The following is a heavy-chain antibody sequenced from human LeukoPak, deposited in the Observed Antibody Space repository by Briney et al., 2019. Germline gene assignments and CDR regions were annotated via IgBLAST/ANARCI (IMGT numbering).Heavy chain of an antibody. CDR2: INAGNGNT. CDR1: GYTFTSYA. J-gene: IGHJ4*02. V-gene: IGHV1-3*01. Sequence: GASVKVSCKASGYTFTSYAMHWVRQAPGQRLEWMGWINAGNGNTKYSQKFQGRVTITRDTSASTAYMELSSLRSEDTAVYYCARESIVRGATIDYWGQGTLVTVSS. D-gene: IGHD2-8*01. CDR3: ARESIVRGATIDY.